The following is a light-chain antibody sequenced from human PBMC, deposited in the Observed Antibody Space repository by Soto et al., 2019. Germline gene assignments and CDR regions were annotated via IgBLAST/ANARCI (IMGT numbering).Light chain of an antibody. CDR3: MQGTHWPHT. J-gene: IGKJ1*01. Sequence: GMTQSPLCLAFTRGQPSSISSRSSQSLLYSDGNTFLSWSQQRPGQSPRXVIYKVSNRDSGVPDRFNGSGSGTDFTLKISGVEAEDVGLYYCMQGTHWPHTFGQGTQVDIK. V-gene: IGKV2-30*01. CDR1: QSLLYSDGNTF. CDR2: KVS.